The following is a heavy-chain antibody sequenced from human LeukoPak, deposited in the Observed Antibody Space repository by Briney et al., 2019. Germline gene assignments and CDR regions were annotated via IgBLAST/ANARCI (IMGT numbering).Heavy chain of an antibody. D-gene: IGHD1-26*01. J-gene: IGHJ4*02. Sequence: GASVKVSCKASGYTFTGCYMHWVRQAPGQGLEWVGWISAHTGDTNYAQKVQGRVTMTTDTSTSTIYMELRSLKSDDTAIYYCARESPGNFDFWGQGTLVTVSS. CDR1: GYTFTGCY. V-gene: IGHV1-18*04. CDR2: ISAHTGDT. CDR3: ARESPGNFDF.